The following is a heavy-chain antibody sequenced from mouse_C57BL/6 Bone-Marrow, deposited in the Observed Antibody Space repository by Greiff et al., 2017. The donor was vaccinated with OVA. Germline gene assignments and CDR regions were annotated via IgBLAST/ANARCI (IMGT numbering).Heavy chain of an antibody. V-gene: IGHV1-5*01. D-gene: IGHD1-2*01. Sequence: EVQLQQSGTVLARPGASVKMSCKTSGYTFTSYWMPWVKQRPGQGLEWIGAINPGNSDTSYNQKFKGKAKLTAVTSASTAYMELSSLTNEDTAVYYCTKNLRQRDLDFWGQGTTLTVSS. CDR3: TKNLRQRDLDF. CDR2: INPGNSDT. CDR1: GYTFTSYW. J-gene: IGHJ2*01.